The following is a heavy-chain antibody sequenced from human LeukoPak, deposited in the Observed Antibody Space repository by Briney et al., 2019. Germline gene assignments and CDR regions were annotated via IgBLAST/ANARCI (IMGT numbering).Heavy chain of an antibody. CDR1: GVTFSSDA. J-gene: IGHJ4*02. V-gene: IGHV3-23*01. CDR3: AKGERGYSYGYFDY. Sequence: GGSLRLSCAASGVTFSSDAMSWVRQAPGKGLEWVSAICGSGGSTYYADSVKGRSTISRDNSKNTLYLQMNSLRAEDTAVYYCAKGERGYSYGYFDYWGQGTLVTVSS. D-gene: IGHD5-18*01. CDR2: ICGSGGST.